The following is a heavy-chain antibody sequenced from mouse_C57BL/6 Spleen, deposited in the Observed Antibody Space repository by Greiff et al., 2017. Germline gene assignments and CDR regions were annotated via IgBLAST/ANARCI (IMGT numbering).Heavy chain of an antibody. Sequence: QVQLQQSGPELVKPGASVKISCKASGYAFSSSWMNWVKQRPGKGLEWIGRIYPGDGDTNYNGKFKGKATLTADKSSSTAYMQLSSLTSEDSAVYFFANYYGSSWDYWGQGTTLTVSS. J-gene: IGHJ2*01. CDR1: GYAFSSSW. CDR3: ANYYGSSWDY. D-gene: IGHD1-1*01. V-gene: IGHV1-82*01. CDR2: IYPGDGDT.